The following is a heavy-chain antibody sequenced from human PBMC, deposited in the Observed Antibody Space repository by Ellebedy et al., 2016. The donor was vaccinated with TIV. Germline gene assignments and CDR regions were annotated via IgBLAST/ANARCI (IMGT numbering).Heavy chain of an antibody. J-gene: IGHJ5*02. V-gene: IGHV1-69*06. CDR1: GGTFSSYA. Sequence: SVKVSCXASGGTFSSYAISWVRQAPGQGLEWMGGIIPIFGTANYAQKFQGRVTMTEDTSTDTAYMELSSLRSEDTAVYYCATMEHNILTGYSPWFDPWGQGTLVTVSS. D-gene: IGHD3-9*01. CDR2: IIPIFGTA. CDR3: ATMEHNILTGYSPWFDP.